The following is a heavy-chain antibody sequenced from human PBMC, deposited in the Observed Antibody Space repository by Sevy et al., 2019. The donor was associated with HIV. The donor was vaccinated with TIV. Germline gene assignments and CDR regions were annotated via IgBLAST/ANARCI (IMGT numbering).Heavy chain of an antibody. Sequence: GGSLRLSCAASGFTFIDYYMSWIRQAPGKGLEWVSHISTSGVTIYYADSVKGRFTISRDNAKNSLYLQMNSLRAEDRAVYYCAGGTNYYGSGGPSYFDYWGQGSLVTVSS. D-gene: IGHD3-10*01. J-gene: IGHJ4*02. CDR1: GFTFIDYY. CDR3: AGGTNYYGSGGPSYFDY. CDR2: ISTSGVTI. V-gene: IGHV3-11*01.